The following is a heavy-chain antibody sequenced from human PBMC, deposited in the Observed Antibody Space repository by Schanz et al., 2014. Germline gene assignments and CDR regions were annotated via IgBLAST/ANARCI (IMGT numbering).Heavy chain of an antibody. D-gene: IGHD6-13*01. Sequence: EVQLVESGGGLIQPGGSLRVSCAASGFSVSDSYMSWVRQAPGKGLEWVSVIYSGGTTYYADSVKGRFTISRDNSKNTLYLQMNSLRAEDTAVYYCAGASRTAATGPLIEFWGQGTLVTVSS. CDR3: AGASRTAATGPLIEF. V-gene: IGHV3-53*01. CDR1: GFSVSDSY. CDR2: IYSGGTT. J-gene: IGHJ4*02.